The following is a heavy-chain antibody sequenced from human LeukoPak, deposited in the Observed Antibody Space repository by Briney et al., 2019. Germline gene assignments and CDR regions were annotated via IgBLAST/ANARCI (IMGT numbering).Heavy chain of an antibody. V-gene: IGHV3-30*02. D-gene: IGHD2-2*01. CDR3: AKDREDIVVVPAARLFDY. CDR2: IRYDGSNK. Sequence: GGSLRHSCAASGFTFSSYGMHWVWQAPGKGLEWVAFIRYDGSNKYYADSVKGRFTISRDNSKNTLYLQMNSLRAEDMAVYYCAKDREDIVVVPAARLFDYWGQGTLVTVSS. CDR1: GFTFSSYG. J-gene: IGHJ4*02.